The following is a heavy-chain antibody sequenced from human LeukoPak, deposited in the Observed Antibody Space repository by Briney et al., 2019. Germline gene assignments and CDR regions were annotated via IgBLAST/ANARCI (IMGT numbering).Heavy chain of an antibody. CDR2: IYTSGST. J-gene: IGHJ4*02. V-gene: IGHV4-61*02. CDR3: ARSERGYFLFDY. D-gene: IGHD2/OR15-2a*01. CDR1: GYSISSGYY. Sequence: PSETLSLTCAVSGYSISSGYYWSWIRQPAGKGLEWIGRIYTSGSTNYNPSLKSRVTISVDTSKNQFSLKLSSVTAADTAVYYCARSERGYFLFDYWGQGTLVTVSS.